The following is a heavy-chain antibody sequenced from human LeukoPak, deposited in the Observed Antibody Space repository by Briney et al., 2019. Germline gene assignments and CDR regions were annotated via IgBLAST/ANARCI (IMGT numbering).Heavy chain of an antibody. CDR1: GGTFSSYA. V-gene: IGHV1-69*13. CDR2: IIPIFGTA. Sequence: ASVKVSCKASGGTFSSYAISWVRQAPGQGLEWMGGIIPIFGTANYAQKFQGRVTVTADESTSTAYMELSSVRSEDTAVYYCARDIVVVPAALWAFDIWGQGTMVTVSS. CDR3: ARDIVVVPAALWAFDI. D-gene: IGHD2-2*01. J-gene: IGHJ3*02.